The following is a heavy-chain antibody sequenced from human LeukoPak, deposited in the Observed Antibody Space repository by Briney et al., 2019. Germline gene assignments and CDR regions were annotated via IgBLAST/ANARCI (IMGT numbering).Heavy chain of an antibody. CDR1: GFTFSSYA. D-gene: IGHD3-22*01. CDR2: ISGSGGST. CDR3: ARDRYYDSSVRNWFDP. Sequence: GGSLRLSCAASGFTFSSYAMSWVRQAPGKGLEWVSAISGSGGSTYYADSVKGRFTISRDNSKNSLYLQMNSLRAEDTAVYYCARDRYYDSSVRNWFDPWGQGTLVTVSS. J-gene: IGHJ5*02. V-gene: IGHV3-23*01.